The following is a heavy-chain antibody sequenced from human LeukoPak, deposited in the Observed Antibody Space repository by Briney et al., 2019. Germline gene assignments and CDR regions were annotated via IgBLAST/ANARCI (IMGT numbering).Heavy chain of an antibody. Sequence: PGRSLRLSCAASGFTFDNYAMHWVRQAPGKGLEWLSIISWNSGYIGYADSVKGRFTISRDNAKKSLDLQMNSLRAEDTAFYYCAKVRGMYSSGYFFDYWGQGTLVTVSS. D-gene: IGHD6-19*01. CDR2: ISWNSGYI. J-gene: IGHJ4*02. CDR1: GFTFDNYA. V-gene: IGHV3-9*01. CDR3: AKVRGMYSSGYFFDY.